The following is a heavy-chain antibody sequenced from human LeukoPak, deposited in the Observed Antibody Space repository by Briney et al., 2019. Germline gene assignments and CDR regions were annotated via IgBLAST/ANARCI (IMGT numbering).Heavy chain of an antibody. CDR2: IYTSGST. J-gene: IGHJ6*03. V-gene: IGHV4-61*02. CDR1: GGSISSGSYY. CDR3: ARWGYCTNGVCQTRASSYYYMDV. D-gene: IGHD2-8*01. Sequence: SQTLSLTCTVSGGSISSGSYYWSWIRQPAGKGLEWIGRIYTSGSTNYNPSLKSRVTISVDTSKNQFSLKLSSVTAAATAVYYCARWGYCTNGVCQTRASSYYYMDVWGKGTTVTVSS.